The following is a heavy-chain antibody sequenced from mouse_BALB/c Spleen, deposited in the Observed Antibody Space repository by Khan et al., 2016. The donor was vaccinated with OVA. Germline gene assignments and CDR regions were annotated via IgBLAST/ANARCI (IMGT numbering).Heavy chain of an antibody. D-gene: IGHD2-2*01. CDR2: LSIYYDNL. V-gene: IGHV1S137*01. CDR3: ARGGQWLRGGGGNSDY. J-gene: IGHJ2*01. CDR1: GYTFTDYA. Sequence: QVQLQQPGPELVRPGASVKISCKGSGYTFTDYAMHWVKQSHAKSLAWIGVLSIYYDNLNYNQKFKGKATLTVAKSSRTAYMELARLTSEDSAIYYLARGGQWLRGGGGNSDYWGKGTTLTVSS.